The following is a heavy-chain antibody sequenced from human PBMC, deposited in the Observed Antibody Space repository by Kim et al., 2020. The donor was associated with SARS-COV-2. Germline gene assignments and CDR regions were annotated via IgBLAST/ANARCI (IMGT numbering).Heavy chain of an antibody. Sequence: GGSLRLSCAASGFTFSSYAMSWVRQAPGKGLEWVSAISGSGGSTYYADSVKGRFTISRDNSKNTLYLQMNSLRAEDTAVYYCARKGVVVPAAILTWGQGTLVTVSS. V-gene: IGHV3-23*01. CDR2: ISGSGGST. CDR3: ARKGVVVPAAILT. J-gene: IGHJ5*02. CDR1: GFTFSSYA. D-gene: IGHD2-2*01.